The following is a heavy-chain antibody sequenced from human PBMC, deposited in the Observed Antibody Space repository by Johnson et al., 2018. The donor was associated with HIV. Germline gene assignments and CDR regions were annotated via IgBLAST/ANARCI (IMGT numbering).Heavy chain of an antibody. D-gene: IGHD3-3*01. Sequence: LLVESGGGVVRPGGSLRVSCAASGFTFDDYAMHWVRQAPGKGLEWVAVISYDGSNKYYADSVKGRFTISRDNSKNTLYLQMNSLRAEDTAVYYCAKGYYDSPFGFDIWGQGTMVIVSS. CDR3: AKGYYDSPFGFDI. V-gene: IGHV3-30-3*01. CDR2: ISYDGSNK. J-gene: IGHJ3*02. CDR1: GFTFDDYA.